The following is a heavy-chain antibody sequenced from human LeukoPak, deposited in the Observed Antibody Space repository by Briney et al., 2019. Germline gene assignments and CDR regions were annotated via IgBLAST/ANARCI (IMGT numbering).Heavy chain of an antibody. CDR1: GGTFSSYA. V-gene: IGHV1-69*01. D-gene: IGHD2-21*01. CDR3: ARGLYCGGDCYYYFDY. CDR2: IIPIFGTA. J-gene: IGHJ4*02. Sequence: SVKVSCKASGGTFSSYAISWVRQAPGQGLEWMGGIIPIFGTANYAQKFQGRVTITADESMSTAYMELSSLRSEDTAVYYCARGLYCGGDCYYYFDYWGQGTLVTVSS.